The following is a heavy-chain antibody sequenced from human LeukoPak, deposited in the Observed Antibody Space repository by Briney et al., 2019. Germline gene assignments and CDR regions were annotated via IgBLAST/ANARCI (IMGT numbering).Heavy chain of an antibody. J-gene: IGHJ4*02. Sequence: GGSLRLSCAASGFMFNGYSMTWVRQAPGKGLERVSYISGGSDYIYYTDSVKGRFTISRDNAKKSLYLQLNSLRVEDTAVYYCARGGRGSSWFDNWGQGTLVTVSS. V-gene: IGHV3-21*01. CDR2: ISGGSDYI. CDR3: ARGGRGSSWFDN. CDR1: GFMFNGYS. D-gene: IGHD6-13*01.